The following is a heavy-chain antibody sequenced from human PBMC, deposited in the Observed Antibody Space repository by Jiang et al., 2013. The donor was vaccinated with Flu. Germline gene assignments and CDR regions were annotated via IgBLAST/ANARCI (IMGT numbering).Heavy chain of an antibody. CDR2: IYSGGST. CDR1: GFTVNSNY. Sequence: VQLVESGGGXISGRGPETLCAASGFTVNSNYMNWVRQAPGKGLEWVSIIYSGGSTYYADSVKGRFTISRDNSKNTLYLQMNSLRAEDTAIYYCARGCGYNYGYCIDSWG. J-gene: IGHJ5*01. D-gene: IGHD5-18*01. CDR3: ARGCGYNYGYCIDS. V-gene: IGHV3-53*01.